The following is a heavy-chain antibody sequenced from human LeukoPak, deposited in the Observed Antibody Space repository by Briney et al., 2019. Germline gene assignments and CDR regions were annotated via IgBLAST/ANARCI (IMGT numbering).Heavy chain of an antibody. CDR1: GGSLSTSY. V-gene: IGHV4-59*01. J-gene: IGHJ4*02. CDR3: ARVIRYYDSSGTLDF. D-gene: IGHD3-22*01. Sequence: SETLSLTCTVSGGSLSTSYWSWLRQPPGKGLEWIGYISYSGNTNYNPSLKSRVTISVDTSKNQFSLKLCSVTAADTAVYYCARVIRYYDSSGTLDFWGQGSLVTVSS. CDR2: ISYSGNT.